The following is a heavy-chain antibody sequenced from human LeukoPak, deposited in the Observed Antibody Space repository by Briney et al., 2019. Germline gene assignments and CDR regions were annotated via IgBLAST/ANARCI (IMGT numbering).Heavy chain of an antibody. J-gene: IGHJ6*04. CDR1: GFTLSNYW. D-gene: IGHD1/OR15-1a*01. CDR3: AGGNSMDV. Sequence: GGSLRLSCAASGFTLSNYWMTWVRQAPGKGLEGVANIKKDGSGISYVDSVKGRFIISRDNARNSLYLQMNSLRVEDTAVYFCAGGNSMDVWGKGTAVTVSS. V-gene: IGHV3-7*03. CDR2: IKKDGSGI.